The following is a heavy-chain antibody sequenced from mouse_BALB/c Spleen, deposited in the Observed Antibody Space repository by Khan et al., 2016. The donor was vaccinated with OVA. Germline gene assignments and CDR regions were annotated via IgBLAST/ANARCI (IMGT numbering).Heavy chain of an antibody. V-gene: IGHV5-6*01. J-gene: IGHJ3*01. CDR2: ICTGGSYT. CDR3: ARLAYYYDSEGFAY. D-gene: IGHD1-1*01. Sequence: EVELVESGGDLVKPGGSLKLSCVASGFTFSTYGMSWVRQTPDKRLEWVATICTGGSYTYYPDSVKGRFTISRDNAKNTLYLQMSSLKSENTAMFYCARLAYYYDSEGFAYWGQGTMVTVSA. CDR1: GFTFSTYG.